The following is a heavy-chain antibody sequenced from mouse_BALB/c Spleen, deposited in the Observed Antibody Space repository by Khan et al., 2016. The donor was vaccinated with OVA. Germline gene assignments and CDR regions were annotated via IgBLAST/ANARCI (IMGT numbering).Heavy chain of an antibody. CDR1: GYSITSDYV. J-gene: IGHJ3*01. CDR3: ARWFAY. CDR2: IPFSGST. Sequence: EVQLQESGPGLVKPSQSLSLTCTVSGYSITSDYVRYWIRQLPGNILEWMGYIPFSGSTSYIPSFKGRTSITRDTSKNPIYLQLNSLTTEDTATYYCARWFAYWGQGTLVTVSA. V-gene: IGHV3-2*02.